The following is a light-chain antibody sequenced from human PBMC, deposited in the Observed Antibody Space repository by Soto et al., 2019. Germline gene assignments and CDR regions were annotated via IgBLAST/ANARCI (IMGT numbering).Light chain of an antibody. J-gene: IGKJ3*01. CDR2: ATT. CDR3: QQRSRWPFT. V-gene: IGKV3-11*01. CDR1: QSISNY. Sequence: VLTQSPATLSLSPGAAATLSCRASQSISNYLAWYQQQHGQAPRLLIYATTNRATGIPARFSGSGSGTDFTLAISSLVPEDFSVYYCQQRSRWPFTFGPRTKVDIK.